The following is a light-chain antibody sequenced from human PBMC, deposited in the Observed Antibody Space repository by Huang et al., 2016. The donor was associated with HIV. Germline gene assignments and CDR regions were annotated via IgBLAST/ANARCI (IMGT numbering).Light chain of an antibody. CDR1: QSVNSY. CDR2: DAF. V-gene: IGKV3-11*01. J-gene: IGKJ5*01. CDR3: QQRSGWPPSIT. Sequence: EIVLTQSPATLSLSPGERATLSCRASQSVNSYLAWYQQKPGQAPRLLIYDAFSRATGIPARFSGSGSGTDFTLTINSLQPEDFTVYYCQQRSGWPPSITFGQGTRLEIK.